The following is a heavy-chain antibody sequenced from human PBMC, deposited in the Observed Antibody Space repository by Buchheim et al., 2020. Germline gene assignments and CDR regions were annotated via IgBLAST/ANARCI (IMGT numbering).Heavy chain of an antibody. J-gene: IGHJ6*02. V-gene: IGHV3-33*01. Sequence: QVQLVESGGGVVQPGRSLRLSCAASGFTFSSYGMHWVRQAPGKGLEWVAVIWYDGSNKYYADSVKGRFTISSDNSKNTLYLQMNSLRAEETAVYYCARDRGPTYYDILTGGYYYYGMDVWGQGTT. CDR2: IWYDGSNK. D-gene: IGHD3-9*01. CDR1: GFTFSSYG. CDR3: ARDRGPTYYDILTGGYYYYGMDV.